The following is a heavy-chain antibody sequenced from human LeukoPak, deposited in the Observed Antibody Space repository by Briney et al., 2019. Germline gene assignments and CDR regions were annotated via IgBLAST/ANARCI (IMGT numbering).Heavy chain of an antibody. V-gene: IGHV4-34*01. CDR2: INHSGST. D-gene: IGHD3-22*01. J-gene: IGHJ4*02. CDR3: ARLLVGVITTHSGDC. CDR1: GQSFSGYY. Sequence: SETLSLTCAVYGQSFSGYYWRWLRQSPGKGLEWIGEINHSGSTNYNRFPKSRVNISVDTSKNQFSLKVSAVTAADTAMYYCARLLVGVITTHSGDCWGQGTLVTVSS.